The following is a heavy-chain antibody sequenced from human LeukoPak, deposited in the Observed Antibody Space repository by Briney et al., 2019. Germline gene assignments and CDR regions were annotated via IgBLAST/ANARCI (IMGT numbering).Heavy chain of an antibody. D-gene: IGHD2-2*02. Sequence: PSQSLSRTCTVSGGSISSHYWSWIRQPPGKLLEWIGYIYYSGSTNYNPSLKSQVTISVDTSKNKFSLKLSSVTAADTAVYYCARVRVGYCSSTSCSTHWDLDYWGKGTLVTVSS. J-gene: IGHJ4*02. CDR2: IYYSGST. CDR3: ARVRVGYCSSTSCSTHWDLDY. CDR1: GGSISSHY. V-gene: IGHV4-59*11.